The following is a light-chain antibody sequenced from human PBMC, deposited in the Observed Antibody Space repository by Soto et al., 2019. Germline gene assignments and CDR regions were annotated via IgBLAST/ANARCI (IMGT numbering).Light chain of an antibody. V-gene: IGKV3-20*01. Sequence: VLTHSPGTLSLSPGERATLSCRASQSVSSSYLVWYQQRPGQPPRLLIYGTSTRAAGISDRFSGSGSGTDFTLTIYRLEPGDSAVYYCQQYGTSALTFGGGTKV. CDR1: QSVSSSY. CDR2: GTS. J-gene: IGKJ4*01. CDR3: QQYGTSALT.